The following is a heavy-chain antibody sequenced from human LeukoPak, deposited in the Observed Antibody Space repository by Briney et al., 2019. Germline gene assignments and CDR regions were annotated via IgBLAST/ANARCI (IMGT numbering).Heavy chain of an antibody. V-gene: IGHV3-73*01. CDR3: ARASPPVLY. D-gene: IGHD2-2*01. J-gene: IGHJ4*02. CDR2: IRSKANHYAT. Sequence: PGGSLRLSCAASGFTFSGSAMHWVRQASGKGLEWVGRIRSKANHYATAYAASVKGRFTVSRDDSKNTAYLQMNSLRAEDTAVYYCARASPPVLYWGQGTLVTVSS. CDR1: GFTFSGSA.